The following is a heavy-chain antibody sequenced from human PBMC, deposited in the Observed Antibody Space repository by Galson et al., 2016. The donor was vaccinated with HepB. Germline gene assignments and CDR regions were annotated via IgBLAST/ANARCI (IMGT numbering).Heavy chain of an antibody. CDR1: GFSVNGDY. J-gene: IGHJ4*02. Sequence: SLRLSCAASGFSVNGDYLSWVRLAPGKGLQCVSIIHAGGSTFYTDSVKGRFTISRDNSKNTVSLQMNNLRVEDTAVYYCSRGINSDSWGQVALVTVSS. CDR2: IHAGGST. CDR3: SRGINSDS. D-gene: IGHD3-16*01. V-gene: IGHV3-66*01.